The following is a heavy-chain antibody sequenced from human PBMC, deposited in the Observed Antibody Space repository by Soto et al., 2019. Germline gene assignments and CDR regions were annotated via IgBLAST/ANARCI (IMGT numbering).Heavy chain of an antibody. J-gene: IGHJ4*02. V-gene: IGHV3-30*18. CDR2: ISYDGNNK. CDR1: GFTFSSYA. CDR3: AKSLSDYLFDY. Sequence: QVQLVESGGGVVQPGRSLRLSCAASGFTFSSYAMHWVRQAPGKGLEWVAVISYDGNNKYYRDSVKGRFAISRDNSTNTLYLQMSSLRADDTAVYYCAKSLSDYLFDYWGQGTLVTVSS. D-gene: IGHD4-17*01.